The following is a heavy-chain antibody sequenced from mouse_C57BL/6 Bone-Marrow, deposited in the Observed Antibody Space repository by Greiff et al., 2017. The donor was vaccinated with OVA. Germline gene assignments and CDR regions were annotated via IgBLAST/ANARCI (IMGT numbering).Heavy chain of an antibody. D-gene: IGHD3-2*02. CDR3: ARERSSAQAFDY. CDR1: GYTFTSYW. J-gene: IGHJ2*01. CDR2: IHPNSGST. Sequence: QVQLQQPGAELVKPGASVKLSCKASGYTFTSYWMHWVKQRPGQGLEWIGMIHPNSGSTNYNEKFKSKATLTVDKSSSTAYMQLSSLTSEDSAVYYCARERSSAQAFDYWGQGTTLTVSS. V-gene: IGHV1-64*01.